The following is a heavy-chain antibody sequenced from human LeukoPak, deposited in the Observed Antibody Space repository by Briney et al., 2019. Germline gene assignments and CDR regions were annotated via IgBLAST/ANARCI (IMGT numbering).Heavy chain of an antibody. CDR2: INHSGST. Sequence: SETLSLTCAVYGGSFSGYYWSWIRQPPGKGLEWTGEINHSGSTNYNPSLKTRVTISVDTSKNQFSLKLSSVTAADTAVYYCARNRPPLDCSSTSCRPYYYYYYMDVWGKGTTVTVSS. CDR1: GGSFSGYY. CDR3: ARNRPPLDCSSTSCRPYYYYYYMDV. D-gene: IGHD2-2*01. V-gene: IGHV4-34*01. J-gene: IGHJ6*03.